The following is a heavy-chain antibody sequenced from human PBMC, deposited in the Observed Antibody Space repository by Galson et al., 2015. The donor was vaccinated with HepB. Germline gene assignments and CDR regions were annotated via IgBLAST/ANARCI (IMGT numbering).Heavy chain of an antibody. Sequence: SVKVSCKASGDDFNTNPVNWVRQAPGQGLEWVGGVIPVFRTPNYAQKFQGRVTITADESTSTAYLELSSLRFDDTAVYYCARAQRDGYNPGGRGFETWGQGTLVTVSS. J-gene: IGHJ5*02. CDR3: ARAQRDGYNPGGRGFET. V-gene: IGHV1-69*13. D-gene: IGHD5-24*01. CDR2: VIPVFRTP. CDR1: GDDFNTNP.